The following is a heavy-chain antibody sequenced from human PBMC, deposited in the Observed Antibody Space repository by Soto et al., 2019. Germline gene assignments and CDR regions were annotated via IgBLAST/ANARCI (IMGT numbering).Heavy chain of an antibody. CDR3: ARGSDSHWTTWYEH. Sequence: QVHLVQSGAEVKKPGASVKVSCEASGYTFNIYFMHWVRQAPGQGLEWMGGINTHSGGTKYAQKFQGRVTMKRDTASSTAYLEVSRLTSHDTAVYYCARGSDSHWTTWYEHWGQGTLVIVSS. J-gene: IGHJ5*02. V-gene: IGHV1-2*02. D-gene: IGHD2-21*02. CDR2: INTHSGGT. CDR1: GYTFNIYF.